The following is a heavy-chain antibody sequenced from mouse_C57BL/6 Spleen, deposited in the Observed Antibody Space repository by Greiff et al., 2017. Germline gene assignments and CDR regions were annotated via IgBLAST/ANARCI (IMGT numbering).Heavy chain of an antibody. CDR3: ARTGYHYAMDY. Sequence: EVQRVESGGGLVKPGGSLKLSCAASGFTFSDYGMHWVRQAPEKGLEWVAYISSGSSTIYYADTVKGRFTISRDNAKNTLFLQMTSLRSEDTAMYYCARTGYHYAMDYWGQGTSVTVSS. CDR1: GFTFSDYG. V-gene: IGHV5-17*01. CDR2: ISSGSSTI. J-gene: IGHJ4*01. D-gene: IGHD5-1-1*01.